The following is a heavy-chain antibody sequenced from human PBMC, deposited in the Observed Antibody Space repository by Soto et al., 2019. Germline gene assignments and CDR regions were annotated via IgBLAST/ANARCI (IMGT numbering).Heavy chain of an antibody. CDR2: ISSNGGTT. V-gene: IGHV3-64*01. J-gene: IGHJ4*02. CDR3: VRRVSGNYDY. D-gene: IGHD1-7*01. CDR1: GFTFSSYD. Sequence: EVQLAESGGGMVQPGGSLRLSCVASGFTFSSYDMHWVRQAPGKGLEYVSSISSNGGTTYYGNSVKGRFTISRDNSKNTLYLQMGSLRAEDMAAYYCVRRVSGNYDYWGQGPLVTVSS.